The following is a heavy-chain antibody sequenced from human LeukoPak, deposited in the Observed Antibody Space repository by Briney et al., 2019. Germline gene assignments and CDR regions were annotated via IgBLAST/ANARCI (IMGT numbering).Heavy chain of an antibody. CDR1: GFTFSSYG. D-gene: IGHD6-19*01. Sequence: GGSLRLSCAASGFTFSSYGMHWVRQAPGKGLEWVAVISYDGSNKYYADSVKGRFTISRDNSKNTLYLQMNSLRAEDTAVYYCAKGQSVAYYFDYWGQGTLVTVSS. V-gene: IGHV3-30*18. J-gene: IGHJ4*02. CDR3: AKGQSVAYYFDY. CDR2: ISYDGSNK.